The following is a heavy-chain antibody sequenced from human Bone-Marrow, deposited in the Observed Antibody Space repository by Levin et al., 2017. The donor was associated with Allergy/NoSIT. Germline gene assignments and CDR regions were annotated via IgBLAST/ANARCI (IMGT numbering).Heavy chain of an antibody. J-gene: IGHJ4*02. V-gene: IGHV3-11*01. D-gene: IGHD4-11*01. CDR3: ATYFPDYYYFGS. CDR2: ISPATSSI. CDR1: GFTFTDYY. Sequence: GESLKISCAASGFTFTDYYMSWVRQAPGKGLEWVSYISPATSSIVYADSVKGRFTISRDNAKSSLFLQINSLRAEDTAVYYCATYFPDYYYFGSWGQGTLVTVSP.